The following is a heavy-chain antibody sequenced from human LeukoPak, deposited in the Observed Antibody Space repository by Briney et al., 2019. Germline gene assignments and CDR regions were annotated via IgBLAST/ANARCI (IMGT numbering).Heavy chain of an antibody. J-gene: IGHJ3*02. D-gene: IGHD3-10*01. CDR1: GGSISSGDYY. CDR2: IYYSGST. Sequence: SETLSLTCTVSGGSISSGDYYWSWIRQPPGKGLEWIGYIYYSGSTYYNPSLKSRVIISVDTSKNQFSLKLSSVTAADTAVYYCARDNKRYYGSGIWHAFDIWGQGTMVTVSS. V-gene: IGHV4-30-4*08. CDR3: ARDNKRYYGSGIWHAFDI.